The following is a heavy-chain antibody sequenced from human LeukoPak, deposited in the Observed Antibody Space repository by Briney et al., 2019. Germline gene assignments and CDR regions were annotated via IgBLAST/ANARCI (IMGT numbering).Heavy chain of an antibody. Sequence: PSETLSLTCTVSVGAISSYYWSWIRQPAGKGLEWIGYIYYSGSTNYNPSLKSRVTISVETSKNQFSLKLSSVTAADTAVYYCASQPLSIAAAVSWGQGTLVTVSS. D-gene: IGHD6-13*01. J-gene: IGHJ1*01. CDR2: IYYSGST. CDR3: ASQPLSIAAAVS. V-gene: IGHV4-59*08. CDR1: VGAISSYY.